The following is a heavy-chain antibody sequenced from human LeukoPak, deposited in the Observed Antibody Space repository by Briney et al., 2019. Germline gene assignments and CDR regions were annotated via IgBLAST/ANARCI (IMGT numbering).Heavy chain of an antibody. CDR3: TRGWLQSGFDN. V-gene: IGHV4-59*12. J-gene: IGHJ4*02. D-gene: IGHD5-24*01. CDR1: GGSISSYY. CDR2: IYYSGST. Sequence: PSETLSLTCTVSGGSISSYYWSWIRRPPGKGLEWIGCIYYSGSTNYNPSFKSRVTISVDTSKNQFSLQLKSVTPEDTAIYYCTRGWLQSGFDNWGQGTLVTVSS.